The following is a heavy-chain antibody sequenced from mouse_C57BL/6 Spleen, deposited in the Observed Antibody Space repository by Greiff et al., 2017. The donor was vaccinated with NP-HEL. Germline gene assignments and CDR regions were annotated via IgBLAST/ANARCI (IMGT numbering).Heavy chain of an antibody. J-gene: IGHJ4*01. CDR3: ARGDYGQYAMDY. CDR2: INPNNGGT. Sequence: VQLKESGPELVKPGASVKMSCKASGYTFTDYNMHWVKQSHGKSLEWIGYINPNNGGTSYNQKFKGKATLTVNKSSSTAYMELRSLTSEDSAVYYCARGDYGQYAMDYWGQGTSVTVSS. V-gene: IGHV1-22*01. D-gene: IGHD1-1*01. CDR1: GYTFTDYN.